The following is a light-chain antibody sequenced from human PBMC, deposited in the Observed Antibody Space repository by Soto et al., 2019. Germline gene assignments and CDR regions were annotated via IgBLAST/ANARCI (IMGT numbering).Light chain of an antibody. CDR1: QSVSSY. V-gene: IGKV3-20*01. CDR3: QQYVSSPWA. Sequence: EIVLTQSPGTLSLSPGERATLSCRASQSVSSYLAWYQQKPGQAPRLLIYGVSSRATGIPDRFSGSGSGTDFTLTISRLEPEDFAVYYCQQYVSSPWAFGQGTKVDIK. CDR2: GVS. J-gene: IGKJ1*01.